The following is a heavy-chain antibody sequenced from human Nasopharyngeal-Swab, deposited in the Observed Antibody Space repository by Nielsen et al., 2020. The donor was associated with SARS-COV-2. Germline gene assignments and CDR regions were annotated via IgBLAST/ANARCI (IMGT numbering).Heavy chain of an antibody. Sequence: VREAPGKGLEWVSGISGSGGHIHYADSVRGRFTISRDNAKNSLYLQMNSLRAEDTAVYYCSRANYYDDYWGQGTLVTVSS. J-gene: IGHJ4*02. CDR2: ISGSGGHI. V-gene: IGHV3-21*01. D-gene: IGHD3-22*01. CDR3: SRANYYDDY.